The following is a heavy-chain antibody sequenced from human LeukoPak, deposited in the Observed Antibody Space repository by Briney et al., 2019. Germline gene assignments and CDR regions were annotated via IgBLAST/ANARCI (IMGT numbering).Heavy chain of an antibody. CDR3: ARHNYYDSRVDY. Sequence: SETLSLTYTVSGGSISSYYWSWIRQPPGKGLEWIGYIYYSGSTNYNPSLKSRVTISVDTSKNQFSLKLSSVTAADTAVYYCARHNYYDSRVDYWGQGTLVTVSS. CDR2: IYYSGST. D-gene: IGHD3-22*01. J-gene: IGHJ4*02. CDR1: GGSISSYY. V-gene: IGHV4-59*01.